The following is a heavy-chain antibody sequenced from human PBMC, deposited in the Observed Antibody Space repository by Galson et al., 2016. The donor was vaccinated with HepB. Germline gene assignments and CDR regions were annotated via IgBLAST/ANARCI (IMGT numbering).Heavy chain of an antibody. J-gene: IGHJ4*02. CDR3: ARGGRWLPFDY. V-gene: IGHV1-18*04. D-gene: IGHD6-19*01. Sequence: SVKVSCKASGHTFDSYGISWVRLAPGLGLEWMGWISVYNGDTKFAQKFHDRVTMTRDTSTDTAYMELTGLTPDDTAVYHCARGGRWLPFDYWGQGSLVTVSS. CDR1: GHTFDSYG. CDR2: ISVYNGDT.